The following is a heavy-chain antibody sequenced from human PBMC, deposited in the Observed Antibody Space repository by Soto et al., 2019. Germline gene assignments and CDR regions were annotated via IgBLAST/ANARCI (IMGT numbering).Heavy chain of an antibody. D-gene: IGHD3-10*01. CDR1: GFTFSSYG. CDR3: ARAPRGVRGVTRYSYYYMDV. Sequence: QVQLVESGGGVVQPGRSLRLSCAASGFTFSSYGMHWVRQAPGKGLEWVAVIWYDGSNKYYADSVKGRFTISRDNSKNTLYLQMNSLRAEDTAVYYCARAPRGVRGVTRYSYYYMDVWGKGTTVTVSS. V-gene: IGHV3-33*01. J-gene: IGHJ6*03. CDR2: IWYDGSNK.